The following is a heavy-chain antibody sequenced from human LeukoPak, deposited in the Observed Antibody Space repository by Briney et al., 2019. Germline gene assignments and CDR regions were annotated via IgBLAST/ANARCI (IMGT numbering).Heavy chain of an antibody. D-gene: IGHD4-17*01. V-gene: IGHV1-2*02. CDR2: INPNSGGT. Sequence: AASVKVSCKASGYTFTGYYMHWVRQAPGQGLEWMGWINPNSGGTNYAQKLQGRVTMTRDTSISTAYMELSRLRSDDTAVYYCARDFGYGDYGDYWGQGTLVTVSS. CDR1: GYTFTGYY. J-gene: IGHJ4*02. CDR3: ARDFGYGDYGDY.